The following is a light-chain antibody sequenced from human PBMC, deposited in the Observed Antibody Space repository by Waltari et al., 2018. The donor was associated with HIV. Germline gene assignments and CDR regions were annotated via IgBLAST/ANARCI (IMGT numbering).Light chain of an antibody. CDR1: RSNIGAGYH. CDR2: GNS. J-gene: IGLJ1*01. V-gene: IGLV1-40*01. Sequence: QSVLTPPPSVPGAPGPRVTISCTGSRSNIGAGYHVHWYQQLPGPAPKLLSYGNSNRPSGVPDRFSGSKSGTSASLAITGLQAEDEADYYCQSHDSSLSGYVFGTGTKVTVL. CDR3: QSHDSSLSGYV.